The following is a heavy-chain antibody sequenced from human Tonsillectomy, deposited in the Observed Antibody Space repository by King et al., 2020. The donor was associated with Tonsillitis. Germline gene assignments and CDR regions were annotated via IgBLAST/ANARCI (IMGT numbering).Heavy chain of an antibody. D-gene: IGHD6-13*01. V-gene: IGHV4-34*01. CDR2: INHSGST. J-gene: IGHJ4*02. CDR3: ARAGRIAAAGTNDY. Sequence: VQLQQWGAELLKPSETLSLTCAVYGGSFSGYYWSWIRQPPGKGLEWIGEINHSGSTNYNPSLKSRVTISVDTSKNQFSLKLSSVTAADTAVYYCARAGRIAAAGTNDYWGQGTLVTVSS. CDR1: GGSFSGYY.